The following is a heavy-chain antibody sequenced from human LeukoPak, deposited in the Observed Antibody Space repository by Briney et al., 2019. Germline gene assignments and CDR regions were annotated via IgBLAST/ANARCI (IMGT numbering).Heavy chain of an antibody. V-gene: IGHV3-64D*06. J-gene: IGHJ4*02. CDR2: ITANGGST. Sequence: GGSLRLSCSTSGFTFSSYAMHWVRQAPGKGLECVSGITANGGSTYYADSVKGRFTISRDNSVNTLYLQMSSLRAEDTAVYYCVRRYTGYDCWGQGTLVTVSS. CDR1: GFTFSSYA. CDR3: VRRYTGYDC. D-gene: IGHD5-12*01.